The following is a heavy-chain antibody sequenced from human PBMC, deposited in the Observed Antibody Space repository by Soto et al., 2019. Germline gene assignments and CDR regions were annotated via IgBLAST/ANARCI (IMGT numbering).Heavy chain of an antibody. CDR2: MNPNSGNT. V-gene: IGHV1-8*01. J-gene: IGHJ4*02. CDR1: RYSFRDYD. Sequence: QVQLVQSGAGVKKPGASVMVSCNASRYSFRDYDINWVRQASGQGLEWMGWMNPNSGNTAYAQKFQGRVTMTGDTTTNTAYMELTSLTSADTAVYYCTRRTRIGKQLWLPFDSWVQGTLVTVSS. D-gene: IGHD3-22*01. CDR3: TRRTRIGKQLWLPFDS.